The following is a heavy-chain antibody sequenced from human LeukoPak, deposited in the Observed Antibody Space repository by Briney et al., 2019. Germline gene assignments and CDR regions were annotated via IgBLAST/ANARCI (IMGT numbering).Heavy chain of an antibody. Sequence: SETLSLTCAVYGGSFSGYYWSWIRQPPGKGLEWIGEINHSGSTNYNPSLKSRVTISVDTSKNQFSLKLSSVTAADTAVYYCAKARIAIIAAAAFDYWGQGTLVTVSS. J-gene: IGHJ4*02. CDR2: INHSGST. CDR3: AKARIAIIAAAAFDY. V-gene: IGHV4-34*01. CDR1: GGSFSGYY. D-gene: IGHD6-13*01.